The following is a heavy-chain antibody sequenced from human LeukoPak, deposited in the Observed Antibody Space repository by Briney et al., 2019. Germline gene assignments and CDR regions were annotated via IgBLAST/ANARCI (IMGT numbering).Heavy chain of an antibody. CDR1: GFIFSSYS. V-gene: IGHV3-48*01. D-gene: IGHD3-22*01. CDR2: ISGGGGNI. J-gene: IGHJ4*02. Sequence: GGSLRLSCAASGFIFSSYSMNWVRQAPGKGLEWISYISGGGGNIHYADSVEGRFTISRDNFKNTLYLQMNNLRAEDTAVYFCAKGRYDSSAGGPDYWGQGTLVTVSS. CDR3: AKGRYDSSAGGPDY.